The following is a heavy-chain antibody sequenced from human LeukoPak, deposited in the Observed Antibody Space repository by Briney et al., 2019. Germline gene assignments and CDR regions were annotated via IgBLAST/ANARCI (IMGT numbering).Heavy chain of an antibody. D-gene: IGHD1-26*01. CDR2: ISGSGGST. V-gene: IGHV3-23*01. CDR3: SEVPTVGATECFDY. J-gene: IGHJ4*02. CDR1: GLTFSSYA. Sequence: GGSLRLSCAAYGLTFSSYAMSWVRQPPGKGLEWVSAISGSGGSTYYADSVKGRFIISSENSNHTLYLQINSPTANDTAVYYCSEVPTVGATECFDYWGQGTLVTVSS.